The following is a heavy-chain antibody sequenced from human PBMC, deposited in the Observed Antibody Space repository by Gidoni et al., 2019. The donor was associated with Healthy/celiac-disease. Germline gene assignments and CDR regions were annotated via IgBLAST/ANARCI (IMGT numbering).Heavy chain of an antibody. D-gene: IGHD6-13*01. V-gene: IGHV2-26*01. Sequence: QVTLKESGPVLVKPTETLTLTCTVSGFSLSNARMGVSWIRQPPGKALEWLAHIFSNDEQSYSTSLKSRLTISKDTSKSQVVLTMTNMDPVDTATYYCARHKGIAAVGHFDYWGQGTLVTVSS. CDR1: GFSLSNARMG. J-gene: IGHJ4*02. CDR2: IFSNDEQ. CDR3: ARHKGIAAVGHFDY.